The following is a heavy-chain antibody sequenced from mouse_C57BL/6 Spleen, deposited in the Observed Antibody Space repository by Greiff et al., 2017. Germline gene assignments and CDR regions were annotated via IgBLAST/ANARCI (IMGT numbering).Heavy chain of an antibody. V-gene: IGHV1-15*01. CDR1: GYTFTDYE. J-gene: IGHJ1*03. D-gene: IGHD2-4*01. CDR3: TRTYDYDAYFDV. Sequence: QVQLQQSGAELVRPGASVTLSCKASGYTFTDYEMHWVKQTPVHGLEWIGAIDPETGGTAYNQKFKGKAILTADKSSSTAYMELRSLTSEDSAVYYCTRTYDYDAYFDVGGTGTTVTVSS. CDR2: IDPETGGT.